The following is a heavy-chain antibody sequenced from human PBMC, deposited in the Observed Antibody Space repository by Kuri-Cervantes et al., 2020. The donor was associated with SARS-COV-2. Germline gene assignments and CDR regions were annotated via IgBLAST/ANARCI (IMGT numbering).Heavy chain of an antibody. CDR2: LDTSGSA. CDR3: ARQSRFTHYVDD. CDR1: GVSVSGGTYY. J-gene: IGHJ4*02. Sequence: SETLSLTCAVSGVSVSGGTYYWSWIRQPAGKGLEWIGHLDTSGSAYYNPSLKSRVTILVDTSNTQFSLWLSSVTAADTAVYYCARQSRFTHYVDDWGQGSLVTVSS. D-gene: IGHD3-3*01. V-gene: IGHV4-61*09.